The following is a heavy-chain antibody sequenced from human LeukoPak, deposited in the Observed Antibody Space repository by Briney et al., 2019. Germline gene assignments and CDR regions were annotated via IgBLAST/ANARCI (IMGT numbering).Heavy chain of an antibody. D-gene: IGHD4-17*01. V-gene: IGHV1-2*02. J-gene: IGHJ5*02. CDR1: GYTFTGYY. CDR3: ARLSTVTTWFDP. CDR2: INPNSGGT. Sequence: ASVKVSCKASGYTFTGYYMHWVRQAPGQGLEWMGWINPNSGGTNYAQKFRGRVTMTRDTSISTAYMEMSRLRSDDTAVYYCARLSTVTTWFDPWGQGTLVTVSS.